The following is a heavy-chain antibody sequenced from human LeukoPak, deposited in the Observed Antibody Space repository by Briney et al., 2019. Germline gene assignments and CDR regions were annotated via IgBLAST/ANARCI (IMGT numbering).Heavy chain of an antibody. CDR2: IVVGSGNT. V-gene: IGHV1-58*01. CDR3: ARDDMLKFDY. CDR1: GFTFSSSA. D-gene: IGHD3-16*01. Sequence: VASVKVSCKASGFTFSSSAVQWVRQARGQRLEWIGWIVVGSGNTNYAQKLQGRVTMTTDTSTSTAYMELRSLRSDDTAVYYCARDDMLKFDYWGQGTLVTVSS. J-gene: IGHJ4*02.